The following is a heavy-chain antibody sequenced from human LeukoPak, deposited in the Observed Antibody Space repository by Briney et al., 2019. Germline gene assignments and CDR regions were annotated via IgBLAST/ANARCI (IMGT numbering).Heavy chain of an antibody. D-gene: IGHD3-3*01. CDR1: GYSISSGYY. V-gene: IGHV4-38-2*02. CDR3: ARGVIFGVIYWDY. CDR2: IYHSGST. Sequence: SETLSLTCTVSGYSISSGYYWGWIRQPPGKGLEWIGSIYHSGSTYYNPSLKSRVTISVDTSKNQFSLKLSSVTAADTAVYYCARGVIFGVIYWDYWGQGTLVTVSS. J-gene: IGHJ4*02.